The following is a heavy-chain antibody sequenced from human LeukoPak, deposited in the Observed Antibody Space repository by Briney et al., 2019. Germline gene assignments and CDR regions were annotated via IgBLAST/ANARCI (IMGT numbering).Heavy chain of an antibody. CDR3: ARQTGDYEVDY. D-gene: IGHD4-17*01. J-gene: IGHJ4*02. CDR1: GGSISSYY. Sequence: PSETLSLTCTVSGGSISSYYWSWIRQPPGKGLEWIGYIYYSGSTNYNPSLKSRVTISVDTSKNQFSLKLSSVTAADTAVYYCARQTGDYEVDYWGQGTLVTVSS. V-gene: IGHV4-59*08. CDR2: IYYSGST.